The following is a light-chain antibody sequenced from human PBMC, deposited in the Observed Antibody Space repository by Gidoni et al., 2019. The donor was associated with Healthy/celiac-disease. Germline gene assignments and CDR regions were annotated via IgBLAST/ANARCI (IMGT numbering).Light chain of an antibody. J-gene: IGLJ3*02. CDR2: DNN. V-gene: IGLV1-51*01. CDR3: GTWDSSLSAHWV. CDR1: SSNIGNNY. Sequence: PGQHVTLSCSGSSSNIGNNYVSWYQQLPGTAPKLLIYDNNKRPSGIPDRFSGSKSGTSATLGITGIQTGDEADYYCGTWDSSLSAHWVFGGGTKLTVL.